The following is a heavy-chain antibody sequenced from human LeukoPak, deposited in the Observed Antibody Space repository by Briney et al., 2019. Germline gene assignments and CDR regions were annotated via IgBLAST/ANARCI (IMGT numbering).Heavy chain of an antibody. J-gene: IGHJ3*02. V-gene: IGHV4-61*02. CDR1: GGSMSSGSHY. Sequence: SETQSLTCTVSGGSMSSGSHYWSWIRHPAGRGLEWIGRIYTSGSTNYYPSLKSRVTISVDTSKNQFSQKLSSVTASDTAVYYCARDLCTNGVCYDAFDIWGQGTMVNVSS. CDR3: ARDLCTNGVCYDAFDI. CDR2: IYTSGST. D-gene: IGHD2-8*01.